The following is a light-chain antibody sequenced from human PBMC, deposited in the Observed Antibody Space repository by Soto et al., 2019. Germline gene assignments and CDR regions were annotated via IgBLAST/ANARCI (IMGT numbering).Light chain of an antibody. CDR1: QTISSP. CDR3: QHSYGTPA. CDR2: ATS. J-gene: IGKJ5*01. V-gene: IGKV1-39*01. Sequence: IEMSQSPSSLSASVGDRVTITCRASQTISSPLSWYQQKPGKVPELLIYATSSLQSGVPSRFSGSRSGTDFTLTISSLQPEEFATYYCQHSYGTPAFGQGTRLEIK.